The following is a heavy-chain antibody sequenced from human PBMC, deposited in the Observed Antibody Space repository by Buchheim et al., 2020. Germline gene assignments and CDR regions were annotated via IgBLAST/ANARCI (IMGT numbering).Heavy chain of an antibody. CDR1: GFTFSSYW. J-gene: IGHJ4*02. Sequence: EVQLVESGGGLVQPGGSLRLSCAASGFTFSSYWMHWVRQAPGKGLVWVSRINSDGTSTSYADSVKGRFTISRDNAKNTLYLQMNSLRAEDTAVYYCASEPSEGYYYDSSGYLPFDYWGQGTL. D-gene: IGHD3-22*01. CDR3: ASEPSEGYYYDSSGYLPFDY. V-gene: IGHV3-74*01. CDR2: INSDGTST.